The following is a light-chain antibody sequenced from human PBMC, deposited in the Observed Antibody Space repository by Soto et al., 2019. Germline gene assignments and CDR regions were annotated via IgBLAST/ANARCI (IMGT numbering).Light chain of an antibody. Sequence: EIVMTQSPATLSVSPGERATLCCRASRSVSSNLAWYQQKPGQAPRLLIYGASTRATGIPGRFSGSGSGTEFTLTISSLQSEDFAVYYCQQYNNWPETFGQGTKVEIK. CDR1: RSVSSN. J-gene: IGKJ1*01. CDR3: QQYNNWPET. CDR2: GAS. V-gene: IGKV3-15*01.